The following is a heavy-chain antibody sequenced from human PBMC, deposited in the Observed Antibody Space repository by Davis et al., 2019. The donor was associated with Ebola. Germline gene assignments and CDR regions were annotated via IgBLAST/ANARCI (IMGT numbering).Heavy chain of an antibody. Sequence: GESLKISCAASGFTFSNYAMSWVRQAPGKGLEWVPGISGSVGNTSYADSVKGRFPISRDNSKNKLYLRMNSLRVEDTAVYYCAKGGSSSGRGGYFDYWGQGTLVTVSS. D-gene: IGHD6-6*01. CDR3: AKGGSSSGRGGYFDY. J-gene: IGHJ4*02. CDR2: ISGSVGNT. CDR1: GFTFSNYA. V-gene: IGHV3-23*01.